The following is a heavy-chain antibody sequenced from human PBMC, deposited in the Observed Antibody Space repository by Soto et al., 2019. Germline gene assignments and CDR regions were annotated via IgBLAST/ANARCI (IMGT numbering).Heavy chain of an antibody. Sequence: ASVKVSCKASGGTFSSYAISWVRQAPGQGLEWMGGIIPIFGTANYAQKFQGRVTITADESTSTAYMELSSLRSEDTAVYYCARDRVSGSSSWYWFDPWGQGTLVTVSS. J-gene: IGHJ5*02. CDR3: ARDRVSGSSSWYWFDP. V-gene: IGHV1-69*13. D-gene: IGHD6-13*01. CDR2: IIPIFGTA. CDR1: GGTFSSYA.